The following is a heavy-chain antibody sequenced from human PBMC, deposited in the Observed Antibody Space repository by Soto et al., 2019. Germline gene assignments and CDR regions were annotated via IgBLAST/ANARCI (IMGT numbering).Heavy chain of an antibody. J-gene: IGHJ5*02. D-gene: IGHD3-10*01. CDR3: SDWRAGGPANHDL. Sequence: EVQILESGGGLVPPGGSLRLSCVVSGLSLNNYAISWVRHAPGQGLDLVSTIDGLDGAWSSDSVRGRLAISRDVSRNTVYLRMRSRRGEDTDSYLWSDWRAGGPANHDLWGPGTLVTVST. V-gene: IGHV3-23*01. CDR1: GLSLNNYA. CDR2: IDGLDGA.